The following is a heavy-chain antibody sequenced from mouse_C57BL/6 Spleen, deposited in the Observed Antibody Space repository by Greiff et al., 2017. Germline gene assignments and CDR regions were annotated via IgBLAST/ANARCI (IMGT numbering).Heavy chain of an antibody. D-gene: IGHD5-5*01. Sequence: VQLKQSGPGLVKPSQSLSLTCSVTGYSITSGYYWNWIRQFPGNKLEWMGYISYDGSNNYNPSLKNRISITRDTSKNQFFLKLNSVTTEDTATYYCARRDYLFDYWGQGTTLTVSS. V-gene: IGHV3-6*01. J-gene: IGHJ2*01. CDR2: ISYDGSN. CDR1: GYSITSGYY. CDR3: ARRDYLFDY.